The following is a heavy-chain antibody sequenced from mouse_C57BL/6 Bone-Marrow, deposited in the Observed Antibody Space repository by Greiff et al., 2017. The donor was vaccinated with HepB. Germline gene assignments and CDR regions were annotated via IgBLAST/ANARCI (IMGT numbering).Heavy chain of an antibody. V-gene: IGHV1-18*01. J-gene: IGHJ4*01. CDR1: GYTFTDYN. Sequence: EVQLQQSGPELVKPGASVKIPCKASGYTFTDYNMDWVKQSHGKSLEWIGDINPNNGGTIYNQKFKGKATLTVDKSSSTAYMELRSLTSEDTAVYYCARGHYYGSSYAMDYWGQGTSVTVSS. CDR2: INPNNGGT. D-gene: IGHD1-1*01. CDR3: ARGHYYGSSYAMDY.